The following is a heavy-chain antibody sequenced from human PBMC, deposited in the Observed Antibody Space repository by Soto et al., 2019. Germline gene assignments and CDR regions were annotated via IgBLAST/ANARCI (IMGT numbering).Heavy chain of an antibody. D-gene: IGHD3-22*01. Sequence: SLRLSCTASGFTFGDYAMSWFRQAPGKGLERVGFIRSKAYGGTTEYAASVKGRFTISRDDSKSIAYLQMNSLKTEDTAVYYCTRDRVPYYYDSSRAFDIWGQGTMVTVSS. CDR1: GFTFGDYA. J-gene: IGHJ3*02. CDR3: TRDRVPYYYDSSRAFDI. V-gene: IGHV3-49*03. CDR2: IRSKAYGGTT.